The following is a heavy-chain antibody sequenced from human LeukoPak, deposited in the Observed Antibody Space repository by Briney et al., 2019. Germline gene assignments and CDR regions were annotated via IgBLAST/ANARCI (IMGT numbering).Heavy chain of an antibody. CDR3: ARDKVAAAGIDY. Sequence: ASVKVSCKASGGTFSSYSMNWVRQAPGKGPEWVSSISSSSSYIYYADSVKGRFTISRDNAKNSLYLQMNSLRAEDTAVYYCARDKVAAAGIDYWGQGTLVTVSS. D-gene: IGHD6-13*01. J-gene: IGHJ4*02. V-gene: IGHV3-21*01. CDR1: GGTFSSYS. CDR2: ISSSSSYI.